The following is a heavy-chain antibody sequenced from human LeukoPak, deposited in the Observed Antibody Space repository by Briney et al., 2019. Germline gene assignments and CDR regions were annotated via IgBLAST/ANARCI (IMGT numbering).Heavy chain of an antibody. V-gene: IGHV1-69*05. CDR2: IIPIFGTA. J-gene: IGHJ5*02. D-gene: IGHD6-6*01. CDR3: ARTLYSSSSFWFDP. CDR1: GGTFSSYA. Sequence: GSSVKVSCKASGGTFSSYAISWVQQAPGQGLEWMGGIIPIFGTANYAQKFQGRVTITTDESTSTAYMELSSLRSEDTAVYYCARTLYSSSSFWFDPWGQGTLVTVSS.